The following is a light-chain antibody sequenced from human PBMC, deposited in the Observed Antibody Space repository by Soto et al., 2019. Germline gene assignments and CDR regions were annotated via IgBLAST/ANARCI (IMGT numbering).Light chain of an antibody. CDR1: SSDVGAYDY. CDR3: SSFAGSNNFPYV. J-gene: IGLJ1*01. CDR2: EIN. V-gene: IGLV2-8*01. Sequence: SVLTQPPSASGSPGQSVTISCTGTSSDVGAYDYVSWYQQHPGKAPKLMIYEINKRPSGVPDRFSGSKSGNTASLTVSGLQAEDEADYYCSSFAGSNNFPYVFGTRTKVTVL.